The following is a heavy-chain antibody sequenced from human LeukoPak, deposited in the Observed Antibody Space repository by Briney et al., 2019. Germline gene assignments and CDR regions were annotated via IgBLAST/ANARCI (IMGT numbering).Heavy chain of an antibody. J-gene: IGHJ4*02. CDR2: INHSGST. CDR3: ARGSGGLFDY. D-gene: IGHD3/OR15-3a*01. V-gene: IGHV4-34*01. CDR1: GFTFSSYG. Sequence: GSLRLSCAASGFTFSSYGMHWVRQPPGKGLEWIGEINHSGSTNYNPSLKSRVTISVDTSKNQFSLKLSSVTAADTAVYYCARGSGGLFDYWGQGTLVTVSS.